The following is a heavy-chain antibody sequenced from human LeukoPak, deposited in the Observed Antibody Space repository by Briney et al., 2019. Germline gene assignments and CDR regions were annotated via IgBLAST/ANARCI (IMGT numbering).Heavy chain of an antibody. J-gene: IGHJ4*02. D-gene: IGHD5-12*01. CDR3: AKDLDIVATITGN. Sequence: GGSLRLSCAASGFTFSSYAMSWVRQAPGKGLGWGSGVSGSGGSTYYADSVKGRFTISRDNSKNTLYLQMNSLRAEDTAVYYCAKDLDIVATITGNWGQGTLVTVSS. CDR2: VSGSGGST. CDR1: GFTFSSYA. V-gene: IGHV3-23*01.